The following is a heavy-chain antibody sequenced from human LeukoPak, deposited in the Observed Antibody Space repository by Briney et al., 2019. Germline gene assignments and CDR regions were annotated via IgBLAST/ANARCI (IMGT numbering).Heavy chain of an antibody. CDR2: IYYSGST. D-gene: IGHD1-14*01. V-gene: IGHV4-59*01. J-gene: IGHJ4*02. CDR1: GGPISNYY. CDR3: ARSPRGGTKTYFDY. Sequence: SETLSLTCTVSGGPISNYYRSWIRQPPGKGLEWIGYIYYSGSTNYNPSLKSRATISVDTSKNQFSLRLSSVTAADTAVYYCARSPRGGTKTYFDYWGQGTLVTVSP.